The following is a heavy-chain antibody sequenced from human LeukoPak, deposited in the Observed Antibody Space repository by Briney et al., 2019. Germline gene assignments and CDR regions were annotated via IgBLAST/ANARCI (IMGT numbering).Heavy chain of an antibody. J-gene: IGHJ6*03. Sequence: ASVKVSCKASGDTFSSYAINWVRQATGQGLEWMGWMNPNSGNTGYAQKFQGRVTITRNTSISTAYMELSSLRSEDTAVYYCARGTKPSSSWYNYYYYMDVWGKGTTVTVSS. CDR1: GDTFSSYA. V-gene: IGHV1-8*01. CDR3: ARGTKPSSSWYNYYYYMDV. CDR2: MNPNSGNT. D-gene: IGHD6-13*01.